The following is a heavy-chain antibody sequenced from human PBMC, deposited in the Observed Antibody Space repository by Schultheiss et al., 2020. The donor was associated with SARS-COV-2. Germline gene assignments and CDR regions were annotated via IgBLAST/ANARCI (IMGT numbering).Heavy chain of an antibody. Sequence: GGSLRLSCAASGFTFSSYGMHWVRQAPGKGLEWVAVISYDGRNKFYGDSAKGRFTISRDNAKNTVYLQMNSLRAEDTAVYYCVRETTGIVRSRYYSYMDVWGKGTTVTVSS. V-gene: IGHV3-30*03. CDR2: ISYDGRNK. CDR1: GFTFSSYG. CDR3: VRETTGIVRSRYYSYMDV. J-gene: IGHJ6*03. D-gene: IGHD1-1*01.